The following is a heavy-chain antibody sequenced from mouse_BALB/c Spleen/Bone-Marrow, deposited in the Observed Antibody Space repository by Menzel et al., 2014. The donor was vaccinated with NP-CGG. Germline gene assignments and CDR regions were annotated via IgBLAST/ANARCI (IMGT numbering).Heavy chain of an antibody. CDR3: ARRGSPYCFDY. D-gene: IGHD1-1*02. CDR1: GYTFTDYN. CDR2: IYPNNGGT. V-gene: IGHV1S29*02. J-gene: IGHJ2*01. Sequence: VQLQQSGPELVKPGASVKISCKASGYTFTDYNMHWVKQSHGKSLEWIGYIYPNNGGTGYNQKFKSKATVTADNSSSTAYMELRCLTSEDSAVYYCARRGSPYCFDYWGQGTTLTVSS.